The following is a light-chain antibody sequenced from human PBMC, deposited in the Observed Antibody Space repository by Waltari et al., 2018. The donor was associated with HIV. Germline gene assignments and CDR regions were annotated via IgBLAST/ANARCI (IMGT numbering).Light chain of an antibody. Sequence: QSVLTQPPSVSGATGQRVTISCTGSSSNTGAGYDVHWYQQLPGTAPHLRIYGNNNRPSGVPDRFSGSKSGTSASLAITGLQAEDEADYYCQSYDSSLSGWVFGGGTKLTVL. CDR1: SSNTGAGYD. CDR3: QSYDSSLSGWV. CDR2: GNN. V-gene: IGLV1-40*01. J-gene: IGLJ3*02.